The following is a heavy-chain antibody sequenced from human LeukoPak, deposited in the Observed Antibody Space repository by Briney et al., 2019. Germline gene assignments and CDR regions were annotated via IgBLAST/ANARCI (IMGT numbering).Heavy chain of an antibody. CDR2: IYYTGST. CDR1: GGSISGYY. Sequence: ASETLSLTCTVSGGSISGYYWSWIRQPPGERLEWIGYIYYTGSTKYNPSLKSRVTISVGTSNNQFSLKLSSVTAADTAVYYCARDVGSGGWPYYLDYWGQEPWSPSPQ. J-gene: IGHJ4*01. D-gene: IGHD6-19*01. V-gene: IGHV4-59*01. CDR3: ARDVGSGGWPYYLDY.